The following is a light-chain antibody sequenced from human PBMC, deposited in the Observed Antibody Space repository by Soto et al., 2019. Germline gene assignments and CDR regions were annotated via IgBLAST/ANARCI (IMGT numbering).Light chain of an antibody. V-gene: IGLV2-14*01. J-gene: IGLJ3*02. CDR2: EVS. CDR1: SSDSGGYNY. Sequence: QSALTQPASVSGSPGQSITISCTGTSSDSGGYNYVSWFQQHPGKAPKLIIYEVSDRPSGVSNRFSGSKSGNTASLTISGLQAEDEADYYCSSYTSSITRVFGGGTKLTVL. CDR3: SSYTSSITRV.